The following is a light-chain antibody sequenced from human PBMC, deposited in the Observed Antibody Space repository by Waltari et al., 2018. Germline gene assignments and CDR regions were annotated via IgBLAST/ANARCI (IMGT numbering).Light chain of an antibody. CDR3: QESFTSPRT. CDR2: GAS. V-gene: IGKV1-39*01. Sequence: DIQMTQSPSSLSASLGDRVTITCRASQTIFLFLNWYQQSPGKGPNLLIYGASILHSGVPSRFSGSGSGTDFTLTISNLQPEDVATYYCQESFTSPRTFGHGTKVEI. J-gene: IGKJ1*01. CDR1: QTIFLF.